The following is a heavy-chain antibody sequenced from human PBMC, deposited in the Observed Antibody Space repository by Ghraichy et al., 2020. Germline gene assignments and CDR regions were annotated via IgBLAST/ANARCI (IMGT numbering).Heavy chain of an antibody. CDR1: GFTFRGFA. CDR2: IRSNANSYTT. V-gene: IGHV3-73*01. Sequence: GGSLRLSCAASGFTFRGFAMNWVRQAPGKGLEWIGRIRSNANSYTTAYSASVRGRFTISRDDSQSTAYLQINSLKTEDTAVYYCTRHGDYYYDNSGYYLDYWGQGTLVTVSS. D-gene: IGHD3-22*01. J-gene: IGHJ4*02. CDR3: TRHGDYYYDNSGYYLDY.